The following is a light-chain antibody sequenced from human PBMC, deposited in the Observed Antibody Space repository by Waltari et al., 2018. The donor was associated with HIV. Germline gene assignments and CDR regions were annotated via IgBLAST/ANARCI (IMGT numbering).Light chain of an antibody. CDR3: QSSDRNNQV. CDR2: EDD. J-gene: IGLJ3*02. V-gene: IGLV6-57*01. CDR1: GGSITSNY. Sequence: NFMLTQPHAVSESAGETVTISCTRTGGSITSNYVQWYQRRPGGCPTTVIYEDDQRPSGVPGRCSGCIDSYSNSASLTISGLKPEDEADYYCQSSDRNNQVFGGGTKLTVL.